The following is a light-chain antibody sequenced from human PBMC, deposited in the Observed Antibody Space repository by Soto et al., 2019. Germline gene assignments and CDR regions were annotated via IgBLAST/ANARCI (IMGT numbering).Light chain of an antibody. CDR1: QSVSSH. V-gene: IGKV3-11*01. J-gene: IGKJ5*01. CDR2: DAS. CDR3: QQYSKWPIT. Sequence: EIVLTQSPATLSLSPGERATLSCRASQSVSSHLVWYQQKPGQAPRLLISDASNRATGIPARFSGSGSGTEFTLTISSLQSEDFAVYYCQQYSKWPITFGQGTRLEIK.